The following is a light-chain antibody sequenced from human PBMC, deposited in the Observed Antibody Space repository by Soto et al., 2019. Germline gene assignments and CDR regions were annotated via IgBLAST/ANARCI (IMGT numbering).Light chain of an antibody. CDR3: QQYSLSPLT. CDR2: GAS. Sequence: EVVLTQSPGTLSLSPGESATLSCSASQSIFSSYLAWYQQKPGPAPRLLIYGASSRATGIPDRFSGDGYGTDFTLKISSLEPEDFAVYYCQQYSLSPLTFGGGTKVDIK. J-gene: IGKJ4*01. V-gene: IGKV3-20*01. CDR1: QSIFSSY.